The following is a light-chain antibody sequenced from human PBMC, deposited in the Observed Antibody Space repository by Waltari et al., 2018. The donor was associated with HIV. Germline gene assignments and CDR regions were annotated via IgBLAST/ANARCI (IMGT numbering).Light chain of an antibody. CDR2: GAS. CDR3: QQYIGSPRT. CDR1: QTISSTY. J-gene: IGKJ1*01. V-gene: IGKV3-20*01. Sequence: EIALTQSPGTLSLSPGEIATLPCRASQTISSTYLAWYQQKPGQAPRLLIYGASRRATGIPDRFSGSGSGTDFTLTSSSLEPEDCAVYYCQQYIGSPRTFGQGTKVELK.